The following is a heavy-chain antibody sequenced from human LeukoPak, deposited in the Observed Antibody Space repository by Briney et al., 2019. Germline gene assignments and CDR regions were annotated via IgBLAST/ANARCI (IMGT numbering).Heavy chain of an antibody. Sequence: SETLSLTCTVSSGSISSYYWSWIRQPPGKGLEWIGYIFYSGSTNYNPSLKSRVTISVDTSKNQFSLGLSSVTAADAAVYYCARGPTRYYFDCWGQGTLVTVSS. J-gene: IGHJ4*02. CDR3: ARGPTRYYFDC. CDR2: IFYSGST. V-gene: IGHV4-59*01. D-gene: IGHD4-17*01. CDR1: SGSISSYY.